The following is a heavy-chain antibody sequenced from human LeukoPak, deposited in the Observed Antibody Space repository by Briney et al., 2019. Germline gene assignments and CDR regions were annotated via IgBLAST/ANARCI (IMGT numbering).Heavy chain of an antibody. Sequence: GASVKVSCKASGYTFTSYDINWVRQATGQGLEWMGWMNPNSGNTGYAQKFQCRVTMTRNTSISTAYMELSSLRSEDTAVYYCARARGIVVVPAATYGMDVWGQGTTVTVSS. CDR3: ARARGIVVVPAATYGMDV. CDR1: GYTFTSYD. J-gene: IGHJ6*02. D-gene: IGHD2-2*01. CDR2: MNPNSGNT. V-gene: IGHV1-8*01.